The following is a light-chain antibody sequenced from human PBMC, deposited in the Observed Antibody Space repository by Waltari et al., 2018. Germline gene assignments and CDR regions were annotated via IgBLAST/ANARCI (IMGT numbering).Light chain of an antibody. Sequence: QSALTQPPSASGSPGQSVTISCTGTSRSVGGYNSVSWYQQHPGKAPKLMIYEVNKRPSGVPDRFSGSKSGNTASLTVSGLQAEDEADYYCSSYAGSNDVVFGGGTKLTVL. V-gene: IGLV2-8*01. CDR3: SSYAGSNDVV. CDR2: EVN. J-gene: IGLJ2*01. CDR1: SRSVGGYNS.